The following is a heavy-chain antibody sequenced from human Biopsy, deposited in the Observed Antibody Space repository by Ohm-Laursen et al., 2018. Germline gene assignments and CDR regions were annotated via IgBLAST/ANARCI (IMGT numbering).Heavy chain of an antibody. V-gene: IGHV4-59*11. D-gene: IGHD4-23*01. Sequence: PSGTLSLTCTVSGGSFTGHYWSWIRQPPGKGLEWIGHISCTGYTSYNASLKSRVTISVDTSRNHFSLRLSSLTAADTAVYYCARGSNDSGGLYFPRWGQGTLLTVSS. CDR3: ARGSNDSGGLYFPR. CDR2: ISCTGYT. CDR1: GGSFTGHY. J-gene: IGHJ4*02.